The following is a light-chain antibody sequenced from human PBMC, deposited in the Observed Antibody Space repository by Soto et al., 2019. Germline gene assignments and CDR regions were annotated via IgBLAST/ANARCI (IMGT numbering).Light chain of an antibody. CDR3: SSFTSDNTLV. V-gene: IGLV2-14*01. J-gene: IGLJ1*01. Sequence: QSVLAQPASVSGSPGQSTIISCTGISSDYVSWYQQHPGMAPKFLIYEVENRASGISDRFSGSKSGNTASLTISGLQAEDEADYYCSSFTSDNTLVFGTGTKVTVL. CDR2: EVE. CDR1: SSDY.